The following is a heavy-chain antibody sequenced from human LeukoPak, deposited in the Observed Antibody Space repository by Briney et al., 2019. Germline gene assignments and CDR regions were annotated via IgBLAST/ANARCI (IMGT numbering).Heavy chain of an antibody. CDR3: AGVIVGAAFDI. CDR1: GFIFSNYA. CDR2: ISGSGVYT. D-gene: IGHD3-22*01. Sequence: SGGSLRLSCGASGFIFSNYAMSWVRQAPGKGLEWVSAISGSGVYTYYADSVKGRFTISRDNSNNIIYLQMNSLRVEDTAVYYCAGVIVGAAFDIWGQGTMVTVSS. V-gene: IGHV3-23*01. J-gene: IGHJ3*02.